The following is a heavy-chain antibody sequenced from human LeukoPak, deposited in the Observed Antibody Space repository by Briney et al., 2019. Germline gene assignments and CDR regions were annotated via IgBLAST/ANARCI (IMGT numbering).Heavy chain of an antibody. Sequence: GGSLRLSCAASGFTFSSYAMNWVRQTPGKGLEWVSVIGGSGGISYYADFVRGRFTISRDNSRNTLYMQMNSLRAEDTAVYYCAKGSIVAVAGTIDYWGQGTLVTVSS. CDR3: AKGSIVAVAGTIDY. J-gene: IGHJ4*02. CDR2: IGGSGGIS. CDR1: GFTFSSYA. V-gene: IGHV3-23*01. D-gene: IGHD6-19*01.